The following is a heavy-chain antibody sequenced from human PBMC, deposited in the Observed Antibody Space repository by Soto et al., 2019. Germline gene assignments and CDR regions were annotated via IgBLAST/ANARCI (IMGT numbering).Heavy chain of an antibody. D-gene: IGHD6-13*01. CDR3: ARRVGYGYTSTWAAMDV. Sequence: GESLKISCTSLGFSFTSYWIAWVRQLPGKGLDWVGIIYPGDSETRYSPSFEGQVTISADRSINTAYLQWSGLKGSDTATYYCARRVGYGYTSTWAAMDVWGQGTTVTVSS. J-gene: IGHJ6*02. CDR2: IYPGDSET. V-gene: IGHV5-51*01. CDR1: GFSFTSYW.